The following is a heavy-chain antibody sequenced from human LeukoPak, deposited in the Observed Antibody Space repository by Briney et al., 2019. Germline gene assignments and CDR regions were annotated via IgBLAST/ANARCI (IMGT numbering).Heavy chain of an antibody. J-gene: IGHJ6*04. CDR2: IIPIFGTA. D-gene: IGHD1-1*01. Sequence: SVKVSCKASGGTFSSYDISWVRQAPGQGLEWMGGIIPIFGTANYAQKFQGRVTITADESTSTAYMELSSLRSEDTAVYYCAIFHNWNDPRSYYYYGMDVWDKGTTVTVSS. CDR3: AIFHNWNDPRSYYYYGMDV. V-gene: IGHV1-69*13. CDR1: GGTFSSYD.